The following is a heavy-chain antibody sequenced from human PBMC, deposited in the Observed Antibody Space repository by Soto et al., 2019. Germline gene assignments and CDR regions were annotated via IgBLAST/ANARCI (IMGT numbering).Heavy chain of an antibody. D-gene: IGHD2-2*01. J-gene: IGHJ4*02. CDR2: ISNNGVST. V-gene: IGHV3-64*01. CDR1: GFSFNNYA. Sequence: EVQLVESGGILVQPGGSLRLSCVASGFSFNNYAMHWVRQAPGKGLEYVSAISNNGVSTYYANSVKGRFIISRDNSKNTLYLQMGSLRAEDMAVYYCARGGPYQLLSDFDYWGQGTLVTVSS. CDR3: ARGGPYQLLSDFDY.